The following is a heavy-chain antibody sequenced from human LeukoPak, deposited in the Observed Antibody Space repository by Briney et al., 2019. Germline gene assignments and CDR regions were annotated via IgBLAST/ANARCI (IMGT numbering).Heavy chain of an antibody. D-gene: IGHD6-19*01. Sequence: HTGGSLRLSCAASGFTVSSNYMSWVRQAPGKGLEWVSVIYSGGSTYYADSVKGRFTISRHNSKNTLYLQMNSLRAEDTVVYYCARAPEWLIFDYWGQGTLVTVSS. CDR2: IYSGGST. CDR1: GFTVSSNY. J-gene: IGHJ4*02. CDR3: ARAPEWLIFDY. V-gene: IGHV3-53*04.